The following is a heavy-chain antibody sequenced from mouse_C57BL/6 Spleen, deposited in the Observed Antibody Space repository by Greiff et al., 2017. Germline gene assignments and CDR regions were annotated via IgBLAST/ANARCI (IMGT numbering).Heavy chain of an antibody. CDR3: ARSGEYDSYFDY. J-gene: IGHJ2*01. D-gene: IGHD2-4*01. CDR2: IDPSDSYT. V-gene: IGHV1-69*01. Sequence: QVQLQQPGAELVMPGASVKLSCKASGYTFTSYWMHWVKQRPGQGLEWIGEIDPSDSYTNYNQKFKGKSTLTVDKSSSTAYMQLSSLTSEDSAVYYCARSGEYDSYFDYWGQGTTLTVSS. CDR1: GYTFTSYW.